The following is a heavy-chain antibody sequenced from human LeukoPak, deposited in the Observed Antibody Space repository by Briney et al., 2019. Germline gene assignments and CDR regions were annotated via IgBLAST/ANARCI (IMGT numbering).Heavy chain of an antibody. CDR1: GGTFSSYA. Sequence: GASVKVSCKASGGTFSSYAISWVRQAPGQGLEWMGGIIPIFGTANYAQKFQGRVTITADESTSTAYMELSSLRSEDTAVYYCAREPVYDYGARCYFDYWGQGTLVTVSS. CDR3: AREPVYDYGARCYFDY. V-gene: IGHV1-69*13. CDR2: IIPIFGTA. D-gene: IGHD4-17*01. J-gene: IGHJ4*02.